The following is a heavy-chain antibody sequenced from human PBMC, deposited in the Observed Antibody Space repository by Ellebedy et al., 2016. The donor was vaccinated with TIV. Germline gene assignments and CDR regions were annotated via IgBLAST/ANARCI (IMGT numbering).Heavy chain of an antibody. D-gene: IGHD3-22*01. CDR2: IFIDGKT. Sequence: PGGSLRLSCVASGFTVSSKYMSWVRQAPGKGLEWVSVIFIDGKTHYIDSVKGRFTISRDISKNPLYLQMNSLSAEDTAVYYCARDRGTTMTVSDYWGQGTLVTVSS. V-gene: IGHV3-66*01. J-gene: IGHJ4*02. CDR1: GFTVSSKY. CDR3: ARDRGTTMTVSDY.